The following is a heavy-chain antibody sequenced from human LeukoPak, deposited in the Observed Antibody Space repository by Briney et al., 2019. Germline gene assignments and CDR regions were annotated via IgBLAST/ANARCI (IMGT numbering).Heavy chain of an antibody. D-gene: IGHD6-19*01. CDR2: IYYSGST. J-gene: IGHJ5*02. Sequence: PSETLSLTCTVSGGSISSSSYYWGWIRQPPGKGLEWIGSIYYSGSTYYNPSLKSRVTISVDTSKNQFSLKLSSVTAADTAVYYCARMYSSGWYLNWFDPWGQGTLVTVSS. CDR1: GGSISSSSYY. CDR3: ARMYSSGWYLNWFDP. V-gene: IGHV4-39*07.